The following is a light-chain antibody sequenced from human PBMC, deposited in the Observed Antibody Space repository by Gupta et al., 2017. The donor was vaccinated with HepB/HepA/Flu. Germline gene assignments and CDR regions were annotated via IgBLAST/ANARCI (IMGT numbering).Light chain of an antibody. CDR1: QHVSSSY. CDR3: QQYGSSPKT. CDR2: GAS. Sequence: EIVLSHSPGTLSLVPGERATISCRASQHVSSSYLAWYQQKPGQAPRLLIYGASSRATGIPDRFSGSGSGTDFTLTISRLDPEDVAVYYCQQYGSSPKTFGQGTKVEIK. J-gene: IGKJ1*01. V-gene: IGKV3-20*01.